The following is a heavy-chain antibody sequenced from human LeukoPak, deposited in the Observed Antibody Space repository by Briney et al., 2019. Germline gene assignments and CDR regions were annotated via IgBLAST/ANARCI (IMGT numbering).Heavy chain of an antibody. D-gene: IGHD3-22*01. CDR1: GGTFSSYT. J-gene: IGHJ4*02. Sequence: GASVKVSCKASGGTFSSYTISWVRQAPGQGLEWMGRIIPILGIANYAQKFQGRVTITADKSTSTVYMELSSLRSEDTAVYYCARDSGDSSGYYLAGGGPFDYWGQGTLVTVSS. CDR2: IIPILGIA. CDR3: ARDSGDSSGYYLAGGGPFDY. V-gene: IGHV1-69*04.